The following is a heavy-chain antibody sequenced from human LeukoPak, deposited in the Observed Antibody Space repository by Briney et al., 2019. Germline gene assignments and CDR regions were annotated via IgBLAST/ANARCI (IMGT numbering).Heavy chain of an antibody. V-gene: IGHV3-9*01. D-gene: IGHD5-12*01. CDR1: GFTFDDHA. CDR3: ARYVVATIRSSDAFDI. CDR2: ISWNGGNI. J-gene: IGHJ3*02. Sequence: GGSLRLSCAASGFTFDDHAMHWVRQAPGKGLEWVSSISWNGGNIAYADSVKGRFTIYRDNAKNSLYMQMNSLRAEDTALYYCARYVVATIRSSDAFDIWGQGTMVTVSA.